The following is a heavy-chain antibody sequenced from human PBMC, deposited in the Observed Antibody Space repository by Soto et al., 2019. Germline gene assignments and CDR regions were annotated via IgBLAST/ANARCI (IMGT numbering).Heavy chain of an antibody. Sequence: SETLSLTCGVYGGSFSGYYWSWIRQPPGKGLEWIGEINHSGSTNYNPSLKSRVTISMDTSKNQFSLKLSSVTAADTAVYYCAGDQSGYCSGGSCYSFDYWGQGTLVTVSS. CDR3: AGDQSGYCSGGSCYSFDY. J-gene: IGHJ4*02. CDR1: GGSFSGYY. V-gene: IGHV4-34*01. D-gene: IGHD2-15*01. CDR2: INHSGST.